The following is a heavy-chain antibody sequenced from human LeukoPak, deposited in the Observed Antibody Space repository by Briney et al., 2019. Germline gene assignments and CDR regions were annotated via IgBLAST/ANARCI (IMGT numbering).Heavy chain of an antibody. CDR2: ISSKANSYAT. J-gene: IGHJ4*02. CDR3: ARASGSYQIFDS. D-gene: IGHD1-26*01. CDR1: GFTFSGSA. V-gene: IGHV3-73*01. Sequence: GESLKISCAASGFTFSGSAMHLVRQASGKGLEWVGHISSKANSYATSYAASMKGRFTISRDDSKNTAYLQMNSLRAEDTAVYYCARASGSYQIFDSWGQGTLVTVSS.